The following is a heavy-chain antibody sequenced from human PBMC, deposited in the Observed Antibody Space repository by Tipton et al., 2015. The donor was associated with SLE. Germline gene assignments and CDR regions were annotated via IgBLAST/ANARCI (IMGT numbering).Heavy chain of an antibody. CDR1: GGSFTSGSYY. V-gene: IGHV4-61*02. J-gene: IGHJ3*02. Sequence: TLSLTCTVSGGSFTSGSYYWSWVRQPAGKGLEWIGRIYTSGSTNYNPSLKSRVTISVDTSKKQFSLNLSSVTAADTAVYYCARDPKLGWAFDIWGQGTMVTVSS. CDR2: IYTSGST. D-gene: IGHD7-27*01. CDR3: ARDPKLGWAFDI.